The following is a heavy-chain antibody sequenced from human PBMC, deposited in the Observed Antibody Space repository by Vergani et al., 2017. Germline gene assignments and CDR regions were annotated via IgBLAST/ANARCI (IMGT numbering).Heavy chain of an antibody. CDR3: ARDLTYYYGSGSYWSAFDI. D-gene: IGHD3-10*01. CDR2: INTNAGNP. CDR1: GYTFTSYA. V-gene: IGHV7-4-1*02. J-gene: IGHJ3*02. Sequence: QVQLVQSGSELKKPGASVKVSCKASGYTFTSYAMNWVRQAPGQGLEWLGWINTNAGNPTYAQGFTGRFVFSLDTSVSTAYLQISSLKAEDTAVYYCARDLTYYYGSGSYWSAFDIWGQGTMVTVSS.